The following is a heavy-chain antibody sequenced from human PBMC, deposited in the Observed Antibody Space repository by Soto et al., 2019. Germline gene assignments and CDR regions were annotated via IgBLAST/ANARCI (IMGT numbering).Heavy chain of an antibody. V-gene: IGHV1-58*01. CDR2: IAVGSGYT. J-gene: IGHJ4*02. CDR1: GFTFTSSA. Sequence: SVKVSCKASGFTFTSSAFHWVRQARGQRLEWIGWIAVGSGYTNYAQRFQDRVTLTRDMSTATTYMELSRLTSEDTAIYYCAADATAWQQMVPSDYWGQGTLVTVSS. CDR3: AADATAWQQMVPSDY. D-gene: IGHD2-8*01.